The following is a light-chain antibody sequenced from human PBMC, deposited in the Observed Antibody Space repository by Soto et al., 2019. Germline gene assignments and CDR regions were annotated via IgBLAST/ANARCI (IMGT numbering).Light chain of an antibody. V-gene: IGKV3-15*01. CDR1: QSVRSN. CDR3: QQYNDWPPLT. J-gene: IGKJ4*01. CDR2: DAS. Sequence: EIVMTQSPATLSVSPGESATLSCRASQSVRSNLAWYQQKPGQAPTLLIYDASTRATGIPARFSGSGSGTEFTLTISSLRSEDFAVYYCQQYNDWPPLTVGGGTKVEIK.